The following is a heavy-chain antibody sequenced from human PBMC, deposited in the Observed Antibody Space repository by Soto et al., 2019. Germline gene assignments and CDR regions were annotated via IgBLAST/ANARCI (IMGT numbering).Heavy chain of an antibody. D-gene: IGHD2-15*01. CDR3: ARGRRPSGVVGDFDY. CDR1: GGSFSGYY. J-gene: IGHJ4*02. Sequence: TSETLSLTCAVYGGSFSGYYWSWIRQPPGKGLEWIGEINHSGSTNYNPSLKSRVTISVDTSKNQFSLKLSSVTAADTAVYYCARGRRPSGVVGDFDYWGQGTLVTVSS. V-gene: IGHV4-34*01. CDR2: INHSGST.